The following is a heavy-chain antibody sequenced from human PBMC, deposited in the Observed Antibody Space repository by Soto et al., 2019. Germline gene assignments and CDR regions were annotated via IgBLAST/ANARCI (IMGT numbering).Heavy chain of an antibody. J-gene: IGHJ6*02. CDR3: ARLRGRYYYYYGMDV. CDR1: GYSFTSYW. CDR2: IYPGDSDT. V-gene: IGHV5-51*01. Sequence: PXESLTISCKGSGYSFTSYWIGLVRQMPGKGLEWMGIIYPGDSDTRYSPSFQGQVTISADKSISTAYLQWSSLKASDTAMYYCARLRGRYYYYYGMDVWGQGTTVTVS.